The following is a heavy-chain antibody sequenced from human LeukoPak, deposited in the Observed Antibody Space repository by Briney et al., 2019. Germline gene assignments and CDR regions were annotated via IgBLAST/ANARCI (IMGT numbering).Heavy chain of an antibody. D-gene: IGHD6-13*01. V-gene: IGHV4-31*03. Sequence: PSQTLSLTCTVSGGSISSGGYYWSWIRQHPGKGLEWIGYIYYSGSTYYNPSLKSRVTISVDTSKNQFSLKLSSVTAADTAVYYCARGVSPDSTSWYYFDYWGQGTLVTVSS. CDR3: ARGVSPDSTSWYYFDY. CDR1: GGSISSGGYY. J-gene: IGHJ4*02. CDR2: IYYSGST.